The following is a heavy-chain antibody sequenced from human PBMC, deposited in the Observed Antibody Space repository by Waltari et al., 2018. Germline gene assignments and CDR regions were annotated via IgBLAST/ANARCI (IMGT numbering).Heavy chain of an antibody. D-gene: IGHD2-21*02. CDR2: ISYDGSNK. CDR1: GFTFSSYA. CDR3: ARDLGDGGYYYYMDV. V-gene: IGHV3-30-3*01. Sequence: QVQLVESGGGVVQPGRSRRLSCAASGFTFSSYAMHWVRQAPGKGLEWVAVISYDGSNKYYADSVKGRFTISRDNSKNTLYLQMNSLRAEDTAVYYCARDLGDGGYYYYMDVWGKGTTVTVSS. J-gene: IGHJ6*03.